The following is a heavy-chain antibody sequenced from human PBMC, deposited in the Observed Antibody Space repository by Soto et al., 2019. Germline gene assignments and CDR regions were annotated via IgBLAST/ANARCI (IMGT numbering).Heavy chain of an antibody. CDR3: ARAGSTWRYFFEY. V-gene: IGHV4-59*01. CDR1: GGSINSYY. J-gene: IGHJ4*02. D-gene: IGHD2-2*01. Sequence: PSETLSLTCTVSGGSINSYYWSWIRQSPGKVLEWIGYVYYSGTTYYNPSLQSRVTISVDTSKKQFSLKVRSVTAADTAIYFCARAGSTWRYFFEYWGQGSLVTVSS. CDR2: VYYSGTT.